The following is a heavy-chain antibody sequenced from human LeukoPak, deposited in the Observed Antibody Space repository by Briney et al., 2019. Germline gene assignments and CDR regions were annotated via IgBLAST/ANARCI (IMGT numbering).Heavy chain of an antibody. D-gene: IGHD3-3*01. Sequence: GGSLRLSCAASGVTFSSYGMHWVRQAPGKGLEGVSAISGSGEITYYADSVKGRFTISSDKSKNTLYLQMNSLRAEDTAVYYCAKERYDFWSGYSYYFDYWGQGTLVTVSS. J-gene: IGHJ4*02. V-gene: IGHV3-23*01. CDR2: ISGSGEIT. CDR3: AKERYDFWSGYSYYFDY. CDR1: GVTFSSYG.